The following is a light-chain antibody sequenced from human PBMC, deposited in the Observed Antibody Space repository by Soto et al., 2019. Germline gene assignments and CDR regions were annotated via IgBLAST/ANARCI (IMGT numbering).Light chain of an antibody. J-gene: IGKJ2*01. CDR2: AAS. V-gene: IGKV1-39*01. Sequence: DIEVTQSPTSLSASVGDRVTITCRASQSINIYLNWYQQKPGKAPNLLITAASSFRTGVPSRFSGSGSGTDFTLTISSVQPEDSATYYCQQSHSAPYSFGQGTKVDIK. CDR1: QSINIY. CDR3: QQSHSAPYS.